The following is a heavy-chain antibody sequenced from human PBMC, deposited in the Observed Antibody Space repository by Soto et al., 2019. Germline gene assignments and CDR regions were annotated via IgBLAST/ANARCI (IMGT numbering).Heavy chain of an antibody. CDR3: AKGCCSSSHDYYYSSLDV. J-gene: IGHJ6*02. CDR2: IGGSGSST. Sequence: XGSLSLAFAASGFTFSTYAKSGVRQAPGKGLEWVSVIGGSGSSTYYADSVKGRFTISRDNSKNTLYLQMNSLRVEDTAVYYCAKGCCSSSHDYYYSSLDVWGQGTTVTVSS. D-gene: IGHD2-2*01. V-gene: IGHV3-23*01. CDR1: GFTFSTYA.